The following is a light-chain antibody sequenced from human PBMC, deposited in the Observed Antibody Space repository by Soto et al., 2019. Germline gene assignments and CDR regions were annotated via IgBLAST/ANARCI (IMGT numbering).Light chain of an antibody. CDR2: GAS. CDR1: ESVSNN. J-gene: IGKJ1*01. Sequence: EIVMTQSPSTLSLSLGERATLSCGASESVSNNLAWYQQKDGQAPRLLIYGASSRATGIPERFSGSGYGTDFNLTISRLETEDFAVYYCQQHSSSPGTFGQGTKVDIK. V-gene: IGKV3-20*01. CDR3: QQHSSSPGT.